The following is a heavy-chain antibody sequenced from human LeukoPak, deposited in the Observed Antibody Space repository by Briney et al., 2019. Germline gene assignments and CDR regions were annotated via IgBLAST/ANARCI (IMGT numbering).Heavy chain of an antibody. D-gene: IGHD6-19*01. Sequence: ASVKVSCKASGYTFTVYYMHWVRQAPGQGREWMGWINPNSGVTNYAQKFQGRVTMTRDTSISTDYVELSSLRSEDTAVYYCARDPREWDLALAENYYYGMDVWGQGTTVTVSS. CDR1: GYTFTVYY. CDR2: INPNSGVT. V-gene: IGHV1-2*02. CDR3: ARDPREWDLALAENYYYGMDV. J-gene: IGHJ6*02.